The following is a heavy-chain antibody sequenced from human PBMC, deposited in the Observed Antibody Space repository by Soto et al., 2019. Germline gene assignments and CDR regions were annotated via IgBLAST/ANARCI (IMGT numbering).Heavy chain of an antibody. J-gene: IGHJ5*02. CDR1: GGTFSSYT. D-gene: IGHD1-1*01. CDR2: IIPIRGIA. CDR3: ARDQSWHDLVWWFDP. Sequence: ASVKVSCKASGGTFSSYTISWVRQAPGQGLEWMGRIIPIRGIANYAQKFQGRVTITSDKSTSTVYMELTSLTSEDTAVYYCARDQSWHDLVWWFDPWGQGTLVTV. V-gene: IGHV1-69*04.